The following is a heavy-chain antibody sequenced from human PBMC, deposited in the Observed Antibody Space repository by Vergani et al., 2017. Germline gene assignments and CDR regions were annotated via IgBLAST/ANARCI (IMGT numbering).Heavy chain of an antibody. CDR3: VKDSRYYGSGSYWFPDY. CDR2: ISSNGGST. V-gene: IGHV3-64D*06. CDR1: GFTFSSYA. D-gene: IGHD3-10*01. J-gene: IGHJ4*02. Sequence: EVQLVESGGGLVQPGGSLRLSCSASGFTFSSYAMHWVRQAPGKGLEYVSAISSNGGSTYYADSVKGRFTISRDNSKNTLYLQMSSLRAEDTAVYYCVKDSRYYGSGSYWFPDYWGQGTLVTVSS.